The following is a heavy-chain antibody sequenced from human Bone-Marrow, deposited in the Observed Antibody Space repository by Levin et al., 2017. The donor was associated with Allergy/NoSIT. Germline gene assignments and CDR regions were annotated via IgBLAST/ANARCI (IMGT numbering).Heavy chain of an antibody. CDR3: ARGYCSSGRCDAPYSYYGMDV. D-gene: IGHD2-15*01. V-gene: IGHV3-21*01. Sequence: GGSLRLSCAASGFTFSNYRMTWVRQVPGKGLEWVASSTSSNNKYLADSLKGRFTISRDNTKNSLYLQMNSLRAEDTAIYYCARGYCSSGRCDAPYSYYGMDVWGQGTMVTVSS. CDR2: STSSNNK. CDR1: GFTFSNYR. J-gene: IGHJ6*02.